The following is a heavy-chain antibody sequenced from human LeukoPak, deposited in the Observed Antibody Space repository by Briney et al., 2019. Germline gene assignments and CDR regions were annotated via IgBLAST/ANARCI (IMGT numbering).Heavy chain of an antibody. Sequence: GESLKISCKTSGYKFSDYYIGWVRQRPGKGLEWMGIIYPGDSDLRYSPSFQGQVTISADKSIRTAYLHWSSLEASDTAMYYCARLPSEGGILTGYLEYWGQGTLVTVSS. CDR3: ARLPSEGGILTGYLEY. CDR1: GYKFSDYY. D-gene: IGHD3-9*01. CDR2: IYPGDSDL. J-gene: IGHJ4*02. V-gene: IGHV5-51*01.